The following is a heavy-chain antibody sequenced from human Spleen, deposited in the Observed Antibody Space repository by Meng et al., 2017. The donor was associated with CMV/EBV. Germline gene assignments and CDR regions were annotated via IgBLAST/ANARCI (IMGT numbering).Heavy chain of an antibody. J-gene: IGHJ6*02. Sequence: GESLKISCAASGFTLSDNYMSWVRQAPGKGLEWASLIYNGGNTYYADSVKGRFTISRDISKNTLYLQMNSLRAEDTAVYYCARDSTGHTTSMDVWGQGTTVTVSS. CDR2: IYNGGNT. CDR1: GFTLSDNY. V-gene: IGHV3-53*01. D-gene: IGHD2-2*01. CDR3: ARDSTGHTTSMDV.